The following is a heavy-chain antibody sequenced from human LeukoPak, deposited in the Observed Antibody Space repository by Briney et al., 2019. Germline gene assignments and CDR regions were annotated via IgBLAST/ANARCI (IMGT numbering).Heavy chain of an antibody. Sequence: GGSLRLSCAASGFTFSSYSMNWVRQAPGKGLEWVSSISSSSSYIYYADSVKGRFTISRDNAKNSLYLQMNSLRAEDTAVYYCARAAATHYYYFFMDVWGKGTTVTVSS. D-gene: IGHD2-15*01. CDR2: ISSSSSYI. J-gene: IGHJ6*03. CDR3: ARAAATHYYYFFMDV. CDR1: GFTFSSYS. V-gene: IGHV3-21*01.